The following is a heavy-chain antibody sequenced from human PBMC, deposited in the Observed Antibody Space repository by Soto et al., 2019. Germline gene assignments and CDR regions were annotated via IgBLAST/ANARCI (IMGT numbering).Heavy chain of an antibody. CDR2: IYYSGST. CDR3: ARVELLLLTGYYYYYMDV. CDR1: GGSISSYY. Sequence: QVQLQESGPGLVKPSETLSLTCTVSGGSISSYYWSWIRQPPGKGLEWIGYIYYSGSTNYNPSLKSRVTISVDTSKNQFSLELSSVTAADTAVYYCARVELLLLTGYYYYYMDVWGKGTTVTVSS. V-gene: IGHV4-59*01. D-gene: IGHD3-3*01. J-gene: IGHJ6*03.